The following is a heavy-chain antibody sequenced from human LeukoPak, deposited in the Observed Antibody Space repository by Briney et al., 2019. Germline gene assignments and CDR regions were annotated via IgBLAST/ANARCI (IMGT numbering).Heavy chain of an antibody. J-gene: IGHJ4*02. CDR2: IYYGGTT. CDR3: ARHISGYYGSSPIFDY. CDR1: GGSITSYY. D-gene: IGHD3-22*01. V-gene: IGHV4-59*01. Sequence: SETLSLTCTVSGGSITSYYWSWIRLPPGKGLEWLGYIYYGGTTNYNPSLKSRVTISVDTSKNQFSLKLSSVTAADTAVYYCARHISGYYGSSPIFDYWGQGTLVTVSS.